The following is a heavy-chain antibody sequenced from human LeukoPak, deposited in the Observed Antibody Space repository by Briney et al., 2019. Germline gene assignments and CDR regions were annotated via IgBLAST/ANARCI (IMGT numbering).Heavy chain of an antibody. CDR1: GFTFSDYW. Sequence: GGSLRLSCAASGFTFSDYWMHWVRQAPGKGLVWVSRINTDGSFTRYADSVQGRFTISRDTAKNTLFLQMNSLRAEDTAVYYCAREAKVGGALQNWGQGILVTVSS. CDR3: AREAKVGGALQN. D-gene: IGHD1-26*01. J-gene: IGHJ4*02. V-gene: IGHV3-74*01. CDR2: INTDGSFT.